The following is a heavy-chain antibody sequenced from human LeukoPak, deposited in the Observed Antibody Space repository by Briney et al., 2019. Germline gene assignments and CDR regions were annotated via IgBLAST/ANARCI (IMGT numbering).Heavy chain of an antibody. J-gene: IGHJ4*02. D-gene: IGHD5-24*01. V-gene: IGHV3-48*03. Sequence: GGSLRLSCAASGFTFSSYEMNWVRQAPGKGLEWVSHISSSGSTIYYADSVKGRFTISRDNAKNSLYLQMNSLRAEDTAVYYCARQREMTTIFTALGYWGQGTLVTVSS. CDR1: GFTFSSYE. CDR3: ARQREMTTIFTALGY. CDR2: ISSSGSTI.